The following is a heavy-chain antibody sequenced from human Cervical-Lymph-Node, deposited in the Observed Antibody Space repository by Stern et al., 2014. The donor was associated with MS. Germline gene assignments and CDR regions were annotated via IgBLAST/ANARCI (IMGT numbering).Heavy chain of an antibody. CDR2: IHLTSGST. J-gene: IGHJ4*02. CDR3: ARGDGGDY. V-gene: IGHV3-20*01. D-gene: IGHD3-16*01. Sequence: EVQLVESGGGVARPGGSLRLSCAASGFTFDEYGMSWVRQAPGKGLEWVSGIHLTSGSTGYADSVRGRFTISRDNAKNTLYLQMNSLRVEDTALYHCARGDGGDYWGQGTLVTVSS. CDR1: GFTFDEYG.